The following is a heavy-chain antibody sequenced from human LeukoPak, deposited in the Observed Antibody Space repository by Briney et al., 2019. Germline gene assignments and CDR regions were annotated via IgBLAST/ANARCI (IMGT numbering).Heavy chain of an antibody. CDR1: GFTFSTYR. CDR3: ARAPRKAVALDY. CDR2: INSDGSST. V-gene: IGHV3-74*01. D-gene: IGHD6-19*01. Sequence: GGSLRLSCVVSGFTFSTYRMHWVRQAPGKGLVWVSRINSDGSSTSYADSVKGRFTISRDNAKNTLYLQMNSLRAEDTAVYYCARAPRKAVALDYWGQGTLVTVSS. J-gene: IGHJ4*02.